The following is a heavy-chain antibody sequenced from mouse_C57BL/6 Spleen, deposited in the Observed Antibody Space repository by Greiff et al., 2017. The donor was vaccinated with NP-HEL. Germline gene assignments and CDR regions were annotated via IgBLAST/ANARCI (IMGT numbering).Heavy chain of an antibody. CDR3: ARSGDGYSLYYYAMDY. Sequence: QVQLQQSGAELMKPGASVKLSCKATGYTFTGYWIEWVKQRPGHGLEWIGEILPGSGSTNYNEKFKGKATFTADTSSNTAYMQLSSLKTEDSALYYCARSGDGYSLYYYAMDYWGQGTSVTVSS. CDR1: GYTFTGYW. CDR2: ILPGSGST. J-gene: IGHJ4*01. D-gene: IGHD2-3*01. V-gene: IGHV1-9*01.